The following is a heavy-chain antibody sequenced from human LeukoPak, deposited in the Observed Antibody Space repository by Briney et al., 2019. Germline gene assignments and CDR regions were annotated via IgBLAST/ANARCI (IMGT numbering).Heavy chain of an antibody. CDR2: IYYSGSN. Sequence: SETLSLTCTVSGCSISSYYWSWIRQPPGKGLEWIGYIYYSGSNNYNPALKSRVTILVDTSKNQFSLKLSSVTAADTAVYYCARDYYDSSGYLDAFDIWGQGTMVTVSS. J-gene: IGHJ3*02. CDR3: ARDYYDSSGYLDAFDI. D-gene: IGHD3-22*01. V-gene: IGHV4-59*01. CDR1: GCSISSYY.